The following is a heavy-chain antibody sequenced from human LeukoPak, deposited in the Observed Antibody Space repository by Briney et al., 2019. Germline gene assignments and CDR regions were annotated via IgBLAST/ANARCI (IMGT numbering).Heavy chain of an antibody. CDR2: IIPIFGIA. CDR1: GGTFSSYA. J-gene: IGHJ5*02. D-gene: IGHD6-19*01. Sequence: ASVKVSCKASGGTFSSYAISWVRQAPGQGLEWMGRIIPIFGIANYAQKFQGRVTITADKSTSTAYMELSSLRSEDTAVYYCARDICPILTYSSGFNWFDPWGQGTLVTVSS. V-gene: IGHV1-69*04. CDR3: ARDICPILTYSSGFNWFDP.